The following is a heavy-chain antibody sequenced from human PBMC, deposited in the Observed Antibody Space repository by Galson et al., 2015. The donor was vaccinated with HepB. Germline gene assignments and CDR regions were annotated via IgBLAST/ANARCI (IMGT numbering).Heavy chain of an antibody. CDR1: GFTFSSYA. D-gene: IGHD3-10*01. CDR2: ISGSGGST. CDR3: AKESDYYGSGTHPFDY. J-gene: IGHJ4*02. Sequence: SLRLSCAASGFTFSSYAMSWVRQASGKGLEWVSVISGSGGSTDYADSVKGRFTISRDNSKNTVSLQMNSLRAEDTAVYYCAKESDYYGSGTHPFDYWGQGTLVTVSS. V-gene: IGHV3-23*01.